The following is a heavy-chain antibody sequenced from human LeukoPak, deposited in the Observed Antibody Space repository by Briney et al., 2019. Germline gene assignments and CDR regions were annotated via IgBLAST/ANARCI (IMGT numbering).Heavy chain of an antibody. CDR3: AKDLAALFQH. Sequence: PGGSLRLSCAASGFTVSSNYMSWVRQAPGKGLEWVSVIYSGGSTYYADSVKGRFTISRDNSKNTPYLQMNSLRAEDTAVYYCAKDLAALFQHWGQGTLVTVSS. CDR2: IYSGGST. CDR1: GFTVSSNY. V-gene: IGHV3-53*05. J-gene: IGHJ1*01. D-gene: IGHD6-13*01.